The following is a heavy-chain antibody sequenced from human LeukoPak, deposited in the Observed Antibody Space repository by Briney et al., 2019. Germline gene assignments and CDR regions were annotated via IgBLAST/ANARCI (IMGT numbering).Heavy chain of an antibody. Sequence: PGGSLRLSCAASGFTFSSYAMSWVRQAPGKGLEWVSAISGSGGSTYYADSVKGRFTISRDNSKNTLYLQMNSLRAEDTAVYYCARTREGWYHMDDAFDIWGQGTMVTVSS. CDR1: GFTFSSYA. D-gene: IGHD6-19*01. J-gene: IGHJ3*02. CDR3: ARTREGWYHMDDAFDI. CDR2: ISGSGGST. V-gene: IGHV3-23*01.